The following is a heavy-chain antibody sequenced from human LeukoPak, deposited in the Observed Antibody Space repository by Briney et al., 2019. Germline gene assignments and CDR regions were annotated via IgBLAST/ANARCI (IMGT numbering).Heavy chain of an antibody. CDR2: FDPEDGET. V-gene: IGHV1-24*01. Sequence: ASVKVSCKVSGYTLTELSMHWVRQAPGKGLEWMGGFDPEDGETIYAQKFQGRVTMTEDTSTDTAYMELSSLRSEDTAVYYCATVYGRYSSSWQRAFDYWGQGTLVTVSS. CDR3: ATVYGRYSSSWQRAFDY. J-gene: IGHJ4*02. D-gene: IGHD6-6*01. CDR1: GYTLTELS.